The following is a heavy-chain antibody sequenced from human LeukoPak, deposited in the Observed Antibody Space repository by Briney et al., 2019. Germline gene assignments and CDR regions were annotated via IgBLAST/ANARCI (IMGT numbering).Heavy chain of an antibody. V-gene: IGHV1-69*05. J-gene: IGHJ4*02. D-gene: IGHD2-2*01. Sequence: SVKVSCKASGGTFSSYSISWVRQAPGQGLEWMGGIIPIFGRPNYAQKFQGRVTITTDESTSTASMELSSLRSEDTAVYYCAGGYCNTTSCHRYSFDYWGQGTLVTVSS. CDR3: AGGYCNTTSCHRYSFDY. CDR2: IIPIFGRP. CDR1: GGTFSSYS.